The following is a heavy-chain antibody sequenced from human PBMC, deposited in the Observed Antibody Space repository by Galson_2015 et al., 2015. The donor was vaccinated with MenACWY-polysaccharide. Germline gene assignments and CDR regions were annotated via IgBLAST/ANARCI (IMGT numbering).Heavy chain of an antibody. CDR2: IHYSGSA. J-gene: IGHJ6*03. V-gene: IGHV4-59*01. CDR1: GGSISGYY. CDR3: ARYGETRNPTKYYMDV. D-gene: IGHD4-17*01. Sequence: SETLSLTCIVSGGSISGYYWSWIRQPPGKGLKWIGYIHYSGSAVYNPSLKSRLIISVDRSKNQFSLTLTSVTAADTAVYYCARYGETRNPTKYYMDVWGKGTTVTVSS.